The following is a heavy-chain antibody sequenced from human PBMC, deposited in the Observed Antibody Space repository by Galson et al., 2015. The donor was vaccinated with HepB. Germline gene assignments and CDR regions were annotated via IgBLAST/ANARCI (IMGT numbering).Heavy chain of an antibody. V-gene: IGHV3-30-3*01. CDR2: ISYDGSNK. Sequence: SLRLSCAASGFTFSSYAMHWVRQAPGKGLEWVAVISYDGSNKYYADSVKGRFTISRDNSKNTLYLQMNSLRAEDTAVYYCARDRSYYDSSGYYGDLDYWGQGTLVAVSS. D-gene: IGHD3-22*01. CDR1: GFTFSSYA. CDR3: ARDRSYYDSSGYYGDLDY. J-gene: IGHJ4*02.